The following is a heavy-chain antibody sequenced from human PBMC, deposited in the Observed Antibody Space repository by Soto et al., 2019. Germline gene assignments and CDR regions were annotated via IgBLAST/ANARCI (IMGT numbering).Heavy chain of an antibody. Sequence: GGSLRLSCAASGFTVSSNYMSWVRQAPGKGLEWVSVIYSGGSTYYADSVKGRFTISRDNSKNTLYLQMNSLRAEDTAVYYCASKYGSGADYYYYYYMDVWGKGTTVTVSS. CDR1: GFTVSSNY. CDR3: ASKYGSGADYYYYYYMDV. J-gene: IGHJ6*03. CDR2: IYSGGST. D-gene: IGHD3-10*01. V-gene: IGHV3-66*01.